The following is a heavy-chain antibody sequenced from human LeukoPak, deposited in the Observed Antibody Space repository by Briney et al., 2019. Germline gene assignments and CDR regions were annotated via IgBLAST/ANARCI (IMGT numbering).Heavy chain of an antibody. V-gene: IGHV3-11*01. D-gene: IGHD2-2*01. CDR2: IRRSGSTI. Sequence: PGGSLRLSCVPSGITFSNSALSWVRQAPGKGLEWVAYIRRSGSTIYYADSVKGRFTISRDNAKNSLYLQMNSLRAEDTAVYYCARDASSSRSDAFHMWGEGTMVSVLS. CDR3: ARDASSSRSDAFHM. CDR1: GITFSNSA. J-gene: IGHJ3*02.